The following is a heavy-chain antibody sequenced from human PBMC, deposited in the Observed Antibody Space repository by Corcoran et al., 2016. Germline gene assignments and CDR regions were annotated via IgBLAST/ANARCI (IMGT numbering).Heavy chain of an antibody. D-gene: IGHD2-15*01. Sequence: EVQLVESGGGLVQPGGSLRLSCPASGFTFSNHSMSWVRQAPGKGLEWVANMNQDGSEKNYGDSVKGRFTISRANAKKLLSLQMNSRRAEETAVYYGVRYCYGSTCSDAFDIWGQGTMVTVSS. V-gene: IGHV3-7*03. CDR2: MNQDGSEK. CDR1: GFTFSNHS. CDR3: VRYCYGSTCSDAFDI. J-gene: IGHJ3*02.